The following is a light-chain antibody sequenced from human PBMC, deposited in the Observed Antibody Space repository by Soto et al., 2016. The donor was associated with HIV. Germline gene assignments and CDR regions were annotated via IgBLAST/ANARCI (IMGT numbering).Light chain of an antibody. CDR1: QDITSY. CDR2: TAS. V-gene: IGKV1-9*01. CDR3: QQYNSYYT. Sequence: DIQLTQSPSFLSASVGDRVTITCRASQDITSYLSWYQQKPGKAPKLLIHTASALQSGVPPRFSGSGSGTEFTLTISSLQPDDFATYYCQQYNSYYTFGQGTKLEIK. J-gene: IGKJ2*01.